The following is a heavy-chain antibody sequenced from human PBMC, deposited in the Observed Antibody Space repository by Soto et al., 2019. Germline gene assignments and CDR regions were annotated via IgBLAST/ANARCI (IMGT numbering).Heavy chain of an antibody. CDR2: ISSNGGST. CDR1: GFTFSSYA. Sequence: GGSLRLSCSASGFTFSSYAMHWVRQAPGKGLEYVSAISSNGGSTYYADSVKGRFTISRNNSKNTLYLQMNSLRAEDTAVYYCAKDTGEGYGLFDYWGQGTLVTVSS. J-gene: IGHJ4*02. D-gene: IGHD3-10*01. V-gene: IGHV3-64*04. CDR3: AKDTGEGYGLFDY.